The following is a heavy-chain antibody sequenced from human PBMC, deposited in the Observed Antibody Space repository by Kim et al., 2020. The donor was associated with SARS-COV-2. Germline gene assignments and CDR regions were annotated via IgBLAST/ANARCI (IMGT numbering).Heavy chain of an antibody. D-gene: IGHD3-22*01. CDR2: IDIDTGTP. Sequence: ASVKVSCKASGYTFTSRVINWLRQAPGQGLEWMGWIDIDTGTPAYAQGFTGRFVFSLDTSVTTAYLQMSSLKAEDTAVYFFARGTYIRGYDYVSWFDPWGRGTLVTVSS. CDR1: GYTFTSRV. CDR3: ARGTYIRGYDYVSWFDP. V-gene: IGHV7-4-1*02. J-gene: IGHJ5*02.